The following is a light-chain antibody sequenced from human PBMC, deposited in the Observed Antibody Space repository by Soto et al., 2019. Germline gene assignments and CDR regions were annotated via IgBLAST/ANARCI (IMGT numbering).Light chain of an antibody. J-gene: IGKJ2*01. Sequence: DIQMTQSPSSLSASVGDRVTITCRASQTISTYLNWYQQKPGKGPKPLIYGASSLQSGVPSRFSGSGSGTDFTLTISSLQPEDFATYFCQQSYSSPLYTFGQGTKLEI. CDR3: QQSYSSPLYT. CDR2: GAS. V-gene: IGKV1-39*01. CDR1: QTISTY.